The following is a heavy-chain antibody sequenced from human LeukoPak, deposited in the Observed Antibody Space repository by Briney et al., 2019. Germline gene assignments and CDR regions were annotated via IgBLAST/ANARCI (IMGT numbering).Heavy chain of an antibody. D-gene: IGHD2-2*01. CDR3: AKDGDIVVVPAASVETASATVAPED. J-gene: IGHJ4*02. V-gene: IGHV3-23*01. Sequence: GGSLRLSCAASGFTFSSYAMSWVRQAPGKGLEWVSAISGSGGSTYYADSVKGRFTISRDNSKNTLYLQMNSLRAEDTAVCYCAKDGDIVVVPAASVETASATVAPEDWGQGTLVTVSS. CDR2: ISGSGGST. CDR1: GFTFSSYA.